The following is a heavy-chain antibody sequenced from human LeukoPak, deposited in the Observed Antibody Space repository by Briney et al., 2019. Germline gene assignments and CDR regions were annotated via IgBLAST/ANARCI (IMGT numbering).Heavy chain of an antibody. D-gene: IGHD4/OR15-4a*01. J-gene: IGHJ4*01. CDR3: SKRREVLLINSLHFYY. V-gene: IGHV3-21*01. CDR1: GFTFSSYS. CDR2: ISSSSSYI. Sequence: GGSLRLSCAASGFTFSSYSMNWVRQAPGKGLEWVSSISSSSSYIYYADSVKGRFTISRDNAKNSLYLQMNSLRAEDTAVYYWSKRREVLLINSLHFYYRGQGTPV.